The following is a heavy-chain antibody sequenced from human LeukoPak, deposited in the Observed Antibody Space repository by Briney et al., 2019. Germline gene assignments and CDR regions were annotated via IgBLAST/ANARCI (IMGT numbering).Heavy chain of an antibody. J-gene: IGHJ4*02. CDR2: IYYSGST. V-gene: IGHV4-59*01. D-gene: IGHD1-1*01. Sequence: SETLSLTCTVSGGSISSYYWSWIRQPPGKGLEWIGYIYYSGSTNYNPSLKSRVTISVDTSKIQFYLNLSSVTAADTAVYYCAREDENEGNYYFDYWGQGTLVTVSS. CDR3: AREDENEGNYYFDY. CDR1: GGSISSYY.